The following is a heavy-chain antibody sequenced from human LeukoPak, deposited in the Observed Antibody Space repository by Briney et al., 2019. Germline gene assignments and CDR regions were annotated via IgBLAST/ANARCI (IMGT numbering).Heavy chain of an antibody. CDR1: GFTFSNAW. V-gene: IGHV3-73*01. Sequence: PGGSLRLSCAASGFTFSNAWMSWVRQASGKGLEWVGRIRSKANNYATEYAASVKGRFTISRDDSKNTAYLQMNSLKTEDTAVYYCTRRGIAADDAFDIWGQGTMVTVSS. CDR3: TRRGIAADDAFDI. J-gene: IGHJ3*02. D-gene: IGHD6-13*01. CDR2: IRSKANNYAT.